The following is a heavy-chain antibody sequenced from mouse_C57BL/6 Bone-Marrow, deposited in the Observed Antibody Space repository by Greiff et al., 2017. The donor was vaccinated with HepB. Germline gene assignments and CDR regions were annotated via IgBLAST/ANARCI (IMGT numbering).Heavy chain of an antibody. J-gene: IGHJ1*03. D-gene: IGHD2-5*01. V-gene: IGHV1-14*01. Sequence: SGPELVKPGASVKMSCKASGYTFTSYVMHWVKQKPGQGLEWIGYIYPYTDGTKYNEKFKGKATLTSDKSSSTAYMELSSLTSEDSAVYFCAIKDSNYSYWYFDVWGTGTTVTVSS. CDR2: IYPYTDGT. CDR3: AIKDSNYSYWYFDV. CDR1: GYTFTSYV.